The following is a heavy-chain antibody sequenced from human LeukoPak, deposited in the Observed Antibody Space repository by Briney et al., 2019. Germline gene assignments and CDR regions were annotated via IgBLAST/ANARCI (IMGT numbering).Heavy chain of an antibody. V-gene: IGHV4-31*03. J-gene: IGHJ4*02. D-gene: IGHD2-15*01. CDR3: ARVGCSGGSCWPDY. CDR1: GGSISSGGYC. CDR2: IYYSGST. Sequence: SETLSLTCTVSGGSISSGGYCWSWIRQHPGKGLEWIGYIYYSGSTYYNPSLKSRVTISVDTSKNQFSLKLSSVTAADTAVYYCARVGCSGGSCWPDYWGQGTLVTVSS.